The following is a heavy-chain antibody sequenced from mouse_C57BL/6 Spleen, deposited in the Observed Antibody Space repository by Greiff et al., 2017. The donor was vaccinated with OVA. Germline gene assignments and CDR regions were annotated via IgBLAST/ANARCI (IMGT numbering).Heavy chain of an antibody. D-gene: IGHD2-5*01. CDR3: ASLYYSNYFDY. J-gene: IGHJ2*01. CDR2: ISSGGSYT. CDR1: GFTFSSYG. Sequence: VQLKESGGDLVKPGGSLKLSCAASGFTFSSYGMSWVRQTPDKRLEWVATISSGGSYTYYPDSVKGRFTISRDNAKNTLYLQMSSLKSEDTAMYYCASLYYSNYFDYWGQGTTLTVSS. V-gene: IGHV5-6*01.